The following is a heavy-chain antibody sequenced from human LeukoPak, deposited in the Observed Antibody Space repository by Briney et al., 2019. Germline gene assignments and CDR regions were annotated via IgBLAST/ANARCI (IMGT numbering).Heavy chain of an antibody. CDR3: ARDRYCSGGSCYRWFDP. CDR2: INPNSGGT. D-gene: IGHD2-15*01. Sequence: ASVKVSCKACGYTFTAYYMHWARQAPGQGLEWMGWINPNSGGTNYAQKFQGRVTMTRDTSISTAYMELSRLTSDDTAVYYCARDRYCSGGSCYRWFDPWGQGTLVTVSS. V-gene: IGHV1-2*02. J-gene: IGHJ5*02. CDR1: GYTFTAYY.